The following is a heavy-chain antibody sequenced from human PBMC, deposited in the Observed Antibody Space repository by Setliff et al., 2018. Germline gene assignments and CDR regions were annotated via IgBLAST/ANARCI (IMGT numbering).Heavy chain of an antibody. V-gene: IGHV4-34*01. CDR3: ARGFLRYDSVTYYTY. CDR2: INHSGGT. D-gene: IGHD3-10*01. Sequence: SETLSLTCAVQGGPFSGYYWSWIRQPPGKGLESIGDINHSGGTNYNPSLKSRVTVSIDTSKNHFSLKLSSVTAADTAVYYCARGFLRYDSVTYYTYWGQGTLVTVSS. CDR1: GGPFSGYY. J-gene: IGHJ4*02.